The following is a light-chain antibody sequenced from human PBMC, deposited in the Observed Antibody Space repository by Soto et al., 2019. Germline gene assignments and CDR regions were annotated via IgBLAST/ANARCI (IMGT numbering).Light chain of an antibody. CDR1: SSAVGGYNY. V-gene: IGLV2-14*01. CDR2: EVS. Sequence: QSALTQPASVSGSPGQSITISCPGTSSAVGGYNYVSWYQPHPGKAPKLMIYEVSNRPSGVSNRFSGSKSGNTASLTISGLQAEDEGDDYCSSYTSSSTRVFGGGTKLTGL. CDR3: SSYTSSSTRV. J-gene: IGLJ3*02.